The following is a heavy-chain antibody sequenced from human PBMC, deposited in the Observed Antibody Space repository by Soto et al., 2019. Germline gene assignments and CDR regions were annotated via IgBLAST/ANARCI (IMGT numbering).Heavy chain of an antibody. V-gene: IGHV1-8*01. J-gene: IGHJ4*02. Sequence: ASVKVSCKASGYTFTSYDINWVRQATGQGLEWMGWMNPNSGNTGYAQKFQGRVTMTRNTSISTAYMELSSLRSEDTAVYYCARVQSLVVAAAIGYWGQGTLVTVSS. D-gene: IGHD2-15*01. CDR2: MNPNSGNT. CDR3: ARVQSLVVAAAIGY. CDR1: GYTFTSYD.